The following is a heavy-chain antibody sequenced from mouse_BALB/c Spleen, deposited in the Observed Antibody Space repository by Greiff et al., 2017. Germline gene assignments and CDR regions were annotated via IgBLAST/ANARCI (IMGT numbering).Heavy chain of an antibody. CDR3: ARDYYDYGAY. V-gene: IGHV2-9*02. Sequence: QVQLQQSGPGLVQPSQSLSITCTVSGFSLTSYGVHWVRQPPGKGLEWLGVIWAGGSTNYNSALMSRLSISKDNSKSQVFLKMNSLQTDDTAMYYCARDYYDYGAYWGQGTLVTVSA. CDR1: GFSLTSYG. J-gene: IGHJ3*01. CDR2: IWAGGST. D-gene: IGHD2-4*01.